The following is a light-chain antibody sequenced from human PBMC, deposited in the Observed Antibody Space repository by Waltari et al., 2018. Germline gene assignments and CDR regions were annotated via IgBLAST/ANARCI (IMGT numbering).Light chain of an antibody. V-gene: IGKV1-5*03. CDR1: QTINNW. J-gene: IGKJ1*01. CDR3: QQYNILSVS. CDR2: EAS. Sequence: DIQMTQSPSTLSASVGEKVTITCRASQTINNWLAWYQLKPGKAPKLLIYEASTLDSGFPSRFSGSGSETEFTLTISSLQPDDFASYFCQQYNILSVSFGQGSKVEVK.